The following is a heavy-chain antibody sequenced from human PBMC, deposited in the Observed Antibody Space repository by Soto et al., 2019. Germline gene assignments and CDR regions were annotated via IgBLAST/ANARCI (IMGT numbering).Heavy chain of an antibody. V-gene: IGHV4-61*01. CDR2: IYYSGRT. CDR1: GGSVSSGSYN. Sequence: SETLSLTCTVSGGSVSSGSYNWIWIRQPPGKRLEWNGYIYYSGRTTYNPSLKSRVTISVDTSKSRFSLKLSSVTAADTAVYYCAGGSSGSYPFDYGVQGTLVTVSS. D-gene: IGHD1-26*01. J-gene: IGHJ4*02. CDR3: AGGSSGSYPFDY.